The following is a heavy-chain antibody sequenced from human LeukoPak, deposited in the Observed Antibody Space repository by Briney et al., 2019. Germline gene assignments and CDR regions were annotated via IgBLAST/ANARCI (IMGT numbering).Heavy chain of an antibody. Sequence: QPGGPLRLSCAASGSTFSSYWMHWVRQAPGKGLVWVSRFNSDGSSTSYADSVKGRFTIPRDNAKNTLYLQMNSLRAEDTAVYYCASGGTMVRGVIFYWGQGTLVTVSS. J-gene: IGHJ4*02. V-gene: IGHV3-74*01. CDR2: FNSDGSST. D-gene: IGHD3-10*01. CDR3: ASGGTMVRGVIFY. CDR1: GSTFSSYW.